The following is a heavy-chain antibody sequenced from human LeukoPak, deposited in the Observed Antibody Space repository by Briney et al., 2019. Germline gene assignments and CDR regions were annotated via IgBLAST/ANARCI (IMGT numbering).Heavy chain of an antibody. CDR1: GGSISSGSYY. CDR2: IYTSGST. J-gene: IGHJ5*02. Sequence: SETLSLTCTVSGGSISSGSYYWSWIRQPAGKGLEWIGRIYTSGSTHYNPSLKSRVTISVDTSKNQFSLKLSSVTAADTAVYYCARERAVAGKLLVIAENWFDPWGQGTLVTVSS. D-gene: IGHD6-19*01. V-gene: IGHV4-61*02. CDR3: ARERAVAGKLLVIAENWFDP.